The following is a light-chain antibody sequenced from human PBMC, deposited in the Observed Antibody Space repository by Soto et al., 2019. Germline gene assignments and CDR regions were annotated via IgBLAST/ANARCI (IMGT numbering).Light chain of an antibody. J-gene: IGLJ1*01. V-gene: IGLV2-14*01. Sequence: QSALTQPASVSGSPGQSITISCTGTSSDVGGYNYVSWYQQHPGKATKLMIYEVSNRPSGVSNRFSGSKSGNTASLTISGLQAEDEADYYCSSYTGSSTYVFGTGTKLTVL. CDR2: EVS. CDR3: SSYTGSSTYV. CDR1: SSDVGGYNY.